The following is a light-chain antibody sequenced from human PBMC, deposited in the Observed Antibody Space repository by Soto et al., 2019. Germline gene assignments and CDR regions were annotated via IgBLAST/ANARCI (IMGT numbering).Light chain of an antibody. Sequence: EIVLTQSPGTLSLSPGERASLSCRASQSVSSSYLAWYQQIPGQAPRLLINDASRRATGIPDRFSGSGSGTDFTLTISRLEPEDFAVYYCQRYGSSPPTFGQGTKVDIK. CDR2: DAS. V-gene: IGKV3-20*01. CDR1: QSVSSSY. J-gene: IGKJ1*01. CDR3: QRYGSSPPT.